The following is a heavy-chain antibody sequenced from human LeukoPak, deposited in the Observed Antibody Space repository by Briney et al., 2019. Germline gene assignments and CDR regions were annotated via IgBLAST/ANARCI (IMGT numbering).Heavy chain of an antibody. J-gene: IGHJ3*02. CDR3: ARDQGYSSSWYETDAFDI. CDR1: GYTFTSYG. CDR2: ISAYSGNT. Sequence: GASVKVSCKASGYTFTSYGISWVRQAPGQGLEWMGWISAYSGNTNYAQKLQGRVTMTTDTSTSTACMELRSLRSDDTAVYYCARDQGYSSSWYETDAFDIWGQGTMVTVSS. D-gene: IGHD6-13*01. V-gene: IGHV1-18*01.